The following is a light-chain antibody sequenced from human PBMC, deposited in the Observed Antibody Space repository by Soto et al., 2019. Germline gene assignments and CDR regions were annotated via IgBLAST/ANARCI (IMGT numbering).Light chain of an antibody. CDR2: GAS. V-gene: IGKV3-15*01. Sequence: EIVMTHSPTTLAVSPGSRGTLSCRASQSVSSNLAWYQQKPGQAPRLLIYGASTRATGIPARFSGSGSGTEFTLTISSMQSEDFEVYYCQQYNNWPPTFGHGTRLEIK. CDR3: QQYNNWPPT. J-gene: IGKJ5*01. CDR1: QSVSSN.